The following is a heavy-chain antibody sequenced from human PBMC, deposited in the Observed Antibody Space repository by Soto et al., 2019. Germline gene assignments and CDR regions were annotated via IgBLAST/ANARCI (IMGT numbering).Heavy chain of an antibody. V-gene: IGHV1-18*01. D-gene: IGHD3-22*01. J-gene: IGHJ4*02. CDR1: GYTFTIYG. Sequence: ASVKVSCKASGYTFTIYGIIWVRQAPGQGLEWMGWISAYNGNTNYAQKLQGRVTMTTDTSTSTAYMELRSLRSDDTAVYYCALRRLRDSMDFDYWGQGTLVTVSS. CDR2: ISAYNGNT. CDR3: ALRRLRDSMDFDY.